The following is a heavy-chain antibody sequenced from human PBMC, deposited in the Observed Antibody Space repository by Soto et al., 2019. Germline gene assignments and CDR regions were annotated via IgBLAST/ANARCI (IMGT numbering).Heavy chain of an antibody. V-gene: IGHV5-51*01. CDR3: ARGYDFWSGYSSYYYYGMDV. D-gene: IGHD3-3*01. CDR2: IYPGDSDT. CDR1: GYSFTSYW. J-gene: IGHJ6*02. Sequence: GESLKISCKGSGYSFTSYWIGWVRQMPGKGLEWMGIIYPGDSDTRYSPSFQGQVTISADKSISTAYLQWSSLKASDTAMYYCARGYDFWSGYSSYYYYGMDVWGQGTTVTVS.